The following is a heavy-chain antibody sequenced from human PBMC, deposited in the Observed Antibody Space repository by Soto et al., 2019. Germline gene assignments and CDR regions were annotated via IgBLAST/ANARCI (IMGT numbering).Heavy chain of an antibody. CDR3: ARARGYYGSGSYGYYYYYGMDV. Sequence: QVQLVQSGAEVKKPGSSVKVSCKASGGTFSSYAISWVRQAPGQGLEWMGGIIPIFGTANYAQKFQGRVTITGDESTSTAYMELSSLRSEDTAVYYCARARGYYGSGSYGYYYYYGMDVWGQGTTVTVSS. CDR1: GGTFSSYA. J-gene: IGHJ6*02. CDR2: IIPIFGTA. V-gene: IGHV1-69*01. D-gene: IGHD3-10*01.